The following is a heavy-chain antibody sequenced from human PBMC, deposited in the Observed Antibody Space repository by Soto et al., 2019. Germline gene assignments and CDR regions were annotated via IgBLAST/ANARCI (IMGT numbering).Heavy chain of an antibody. CDR3: ARVDSSGWQYNWFDP. CDR1: GGTFSSYS. CDR2: IIPIFGTA. V-gene: IGHV1-69*13. J-gene: IGHJ5*02. D-gene: IGHD6-19*01. Sequence: SSVKVSCKASGGTFSSYSISWVRQAPGQGLEWMGGIIPIFGTANYAQKFQGRVTITADESTSTAYMELSSLRSEDTAVYYCARVDSSGWQYNWFDPWGQGTLVTVSS.